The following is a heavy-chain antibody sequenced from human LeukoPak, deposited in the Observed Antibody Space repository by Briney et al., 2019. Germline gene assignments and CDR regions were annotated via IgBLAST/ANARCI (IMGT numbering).Heavy chain of an antibody. CDR2: IIPIFGTA. CDR3: AREKSLGDFWSGYSEY. Sequence: GASVKVSCKASGGTFSSYAISWVRQDPGQGLEWMAGIIPIFGTANYAQKFQGRVTITADESTSTAYMELSSLRSEDTAVYYCAREKSLGDFWSGYSEYWGQGTLVTVSS. D-gene: IGHD3-3*01. J-gene: IGHJ4*02. V-gene: IGHV1-69*01. CDR1: GGTFSSYA.